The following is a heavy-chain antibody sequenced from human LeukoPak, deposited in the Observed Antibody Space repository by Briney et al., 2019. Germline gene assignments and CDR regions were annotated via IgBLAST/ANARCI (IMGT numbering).Heavy chain of an antibody. CDR2: ISSSSSYI. J-gene: IGHJ4*02. Sequence: GGSLRLSCAASGFTFSSYSMNWVRQAPGKGREWVSSISSSSSYIYYADSVKGRFTISRDNAKNSLYLQMNSLRAEDTAVYYCARDWGVTPAHWGQGTLVTVSS. CDR3: ARDWGVTPAH. V-gene: IGHV3-21*01. D-gene: IGHD3-16*01. CDR1: GFTFSSYS.